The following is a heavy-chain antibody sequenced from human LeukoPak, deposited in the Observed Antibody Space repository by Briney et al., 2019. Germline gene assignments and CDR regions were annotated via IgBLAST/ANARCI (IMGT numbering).Heavy chain of an antibody. Sequence: GGSLRLSCAASGFTFSSYAMSWVRQAPGKGLESVSTISISGGTTYYADSVKGRFTISRDNSRNTLYLQMSSLRAYDTAVYFCAITRQTVTSAWGRGILVPVSS. CDR2: ISISGGTT. J-gene: IGHJ5*02. D-gene: IGHD4-17*01. V-gene: IGHV3-23*01. CDR1: GFTFSSYA. CDR3: AITRQTVTSA.